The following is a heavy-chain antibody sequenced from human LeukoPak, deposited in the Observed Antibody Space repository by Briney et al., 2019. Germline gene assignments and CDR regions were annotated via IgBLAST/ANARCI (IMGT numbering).Heavy chain of an antibody. CDR3: ARDGLGGYFDY. CDR2: IYYSGST. J-gene: IGHJ4*02. D-gene: IGHD3-16*01. V-gene: IGHV4-39*07. Sequence: SETLSLTCTVSGGSISSSSYYWGWIRQPPGKGLEWIGSIYYSGSTYYNPSLKSRVTISVDTSKNQFSLKLSSVTAADTAVYYCARDGLGGYFDYWGQGALVTVSS. CDR1: GGSISSSSYY.